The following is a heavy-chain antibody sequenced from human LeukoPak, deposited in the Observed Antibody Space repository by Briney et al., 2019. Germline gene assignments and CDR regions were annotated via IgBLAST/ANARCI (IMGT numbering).Heavy chain of an antibody. CDR1: GFTVSRNY. CDR3: TYYYDSSGYYRSLVFDY. V-gene: IGHV3-53*01. Sequence: GGSLRLSCAASGFTVSRNYMSWVRQAPGKGLEWVSVIYSGGSTYYADSVKGRFTISRDNSKNTLYLQMNSLRAEDRAVYYCTYYYDSSGYYRSLVFDYWGQGTLVTVSS. D-gene: IGHD3-22*01. CDR2: IYSGGST. J-gene: IGHJ4*02.